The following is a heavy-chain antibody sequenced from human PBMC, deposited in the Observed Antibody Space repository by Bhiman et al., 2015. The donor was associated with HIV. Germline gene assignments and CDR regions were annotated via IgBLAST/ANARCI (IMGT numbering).Heavy chain of an antibody. V-gene: IGHV3-23*04. CDR3: AKLSNNYGRSSYFDS. J-gene: IGHJ4*02. CDR2: ISGSGIST. Sequence: EVQLVDSGGGLAYPGGSLRLSCAASGFTFSSFAMTWVRQAPGKGLEWVSGISGSGISTYSAGSVKGRFTISRDNSKNTLFLQMNSLRGEDTAVYHCAKLSNNYGRSSYFDSWGQGTLVTVSS. D-gene: IGHD5-24*01. CDR1: GFTFSSFA.